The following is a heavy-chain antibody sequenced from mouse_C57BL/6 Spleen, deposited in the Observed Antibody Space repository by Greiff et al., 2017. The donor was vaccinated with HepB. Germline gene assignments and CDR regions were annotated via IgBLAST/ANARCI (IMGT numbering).Heavy chain of an antibody. J-gene: IGHJ1*03. CDR1: GFTFSDFY. CDR2: SRNKANDYTT. V-gene: IGHV7-1*01. CDR3: ARDGDYDWYFDV. D-gene: IGHD2-4*01. Sequence: EVKVVDSGGGLVQSGRSLRLSCATSGFTFSDFYMEWVRQAPGKGLEWIAASRNKANDYTTEYSASVKGRFIVSRDTSQSILYLQMNALRAEDTAIYYCARDGDYDWYFDVWGTGTTVTVSS.